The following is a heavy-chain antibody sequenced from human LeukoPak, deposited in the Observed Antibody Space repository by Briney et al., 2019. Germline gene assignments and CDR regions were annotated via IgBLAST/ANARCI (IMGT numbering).Heavy chain of an antibody. CDR1: GFTFSGSA. D-gene: IGHD3-10*01. J-gene: IGHJ4*02. CDR2: IRTKANSYAT. V-gene: IGHV3-73*01. CDR3: AKAAVYASGTYYLDY. Sequence: GGSLRLSCAASGFTFSGSAMHWVRQASGRGLEWVGRIRTKANSYATSYAASLKGRFTISRDDSKNTAYLQMNSLKTEDTAVYYCAKAAVYASGTYYLDYWGQGTLVTVSS.